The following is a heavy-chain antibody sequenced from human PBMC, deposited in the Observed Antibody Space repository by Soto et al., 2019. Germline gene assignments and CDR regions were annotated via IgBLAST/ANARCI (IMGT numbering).Heavy chain of an antibody. CDR1: GGSISSYY. CDR3: ARGSLQLVPSLYFQH. D-gene: IGHD6-13*01. CDR2: IYYSGST. Sequence: QVQLQESGPGLVKPSETLSLTCTVSGGSISSYYWSWIRQPPGKGLEWIGYIYYSGSTSYNPSLKSRVTISVDTSKNQFSLKLSSVTAADTAVYYCARGSLQLVPSLYFQHWGQGTLVTVSS. V-gene: IGHV4-59*01. J-gene: IGHJ1*01.